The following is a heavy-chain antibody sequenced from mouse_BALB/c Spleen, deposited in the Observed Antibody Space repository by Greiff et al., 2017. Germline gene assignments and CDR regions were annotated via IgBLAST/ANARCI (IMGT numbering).Heavy chain of an antibody. CDR3: ARDDGYSWFAY. D-gene: IGHD2-3*01. CDR2: ISYDGSN. CDR1: GYSITSGYY. Sequence: EVQLQQSGPGLVKPSQSLSLTCSVTGYSITSGYYWYWIRQFPGNKLEWMGYISYDGSNNYNPSLKNRISITRDTSKNQFFLKLNSVTTEDTATYYCARDDGYSWFAYWGQGTLVTVSA. J-gene: IGHJ3*01. V-gene: IGHV3-6*02.